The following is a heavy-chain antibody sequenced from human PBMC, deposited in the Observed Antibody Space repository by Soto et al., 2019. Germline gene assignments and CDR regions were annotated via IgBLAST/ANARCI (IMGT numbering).Heavy chain of an antibody. Sequence: ASVKVSCKASGYTFTIYGISWVRQAPGQGLEWMGWISAYNGNTNYAQKLQGRVTMTTDTSTSTAYMELRSLRSDDTAVYYCARDQFLSTVVVAADNWFDPWGQGTLVTVSS. D-gene: IGHD2-15*01. CDR1: GYTFTIYG. V-gene: IGHV1-18*01. J-gene: IGHJ5*02. CDR3: ARDQFLSTVVVAADNWFDP. CDR2: ISAYNGNT.